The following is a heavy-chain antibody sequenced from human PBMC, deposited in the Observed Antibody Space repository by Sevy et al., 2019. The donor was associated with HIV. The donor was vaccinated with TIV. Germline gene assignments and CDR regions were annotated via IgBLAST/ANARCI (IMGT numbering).Heavy chain of an antibody. CDR3: ARRDGYASIDY. J-gene: IGHJ4*02. D-gene: IGHD5-12*01. CDR1: GYSFTSYW. V-gene: IGHV5-51*01. Sequence: GESLKISCKGSGYSFTSYWIGWVRQMPGKGLEWMGIIDPGDSDTRYSPSFQGQVTISADKSIITAYLQWSSLKASCIAMYYSARRDGYASIDYWGQGTLVTVSS. CDR2: IDPGDSDT.